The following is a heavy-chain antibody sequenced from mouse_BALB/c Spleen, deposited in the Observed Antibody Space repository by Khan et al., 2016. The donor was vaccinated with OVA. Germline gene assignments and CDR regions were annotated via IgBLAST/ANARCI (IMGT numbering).Heavy chain of an antibody. CDR2: ISYSGST. J-gene: IGHJ3*01. D-gene: IGHD2-3*01. V-gene: IGHV3-2*02. CDR1: GYSITSDYA. CDR3: AIYECYYGFAY. Sequence: EVQLEESGPGLVKPSQSLSLTCTVTGYSITSDYAWNWIRTFPGNKLEWMGYISYSGSTSYNPSLKSRISITRDTSKNQLYLQLHTVTTEDTAMYYGAIYECYYGFAYWCGGGPVTVSS.